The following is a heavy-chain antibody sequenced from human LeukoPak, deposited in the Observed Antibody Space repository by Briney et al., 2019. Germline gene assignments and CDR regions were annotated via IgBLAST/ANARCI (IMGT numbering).Heavy chain of an antibody. CDR1: GFTFSSYS. Sequence: GGSLRLSCAASGFTFSSYSMNWVRQAPGKGLEWVSYISSSSSTIYYADSVKGRFTISRDNAKNSLYLQMNSLRAEDTAIYYCAKAAGNWNYKPFDYWGQGTLVTVSS. D-gene: IGHD1-7*01. V-gene: IGHV3-48*01. CDR3: AKAAGNWNYKPFDY. CDR2: ISSSSSTI. J-gene: IGHJ4*02.